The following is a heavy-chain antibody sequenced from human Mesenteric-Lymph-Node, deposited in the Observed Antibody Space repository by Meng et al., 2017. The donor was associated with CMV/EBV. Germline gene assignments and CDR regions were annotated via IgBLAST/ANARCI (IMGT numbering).Heavy chain of an antibody. CDR2: ISYDGSEK. Sequence: GESLKISCAASGFSFSSYGMHWVRQTPGKGLEWVAIISYDGSEKYNADSVKGRFTISRDNSRNMVYLQMNTLRAEDTAVYYCAKDRCTNSVCYFDYWGQGTLVTVSS. CDR1: GFSFSSYG. CDR3: AKDRCTNSVCYFDY. V-gene: IGHV3-30*12. D-gene: IGHD2-8*01. J-gene: IGHJ4*02.